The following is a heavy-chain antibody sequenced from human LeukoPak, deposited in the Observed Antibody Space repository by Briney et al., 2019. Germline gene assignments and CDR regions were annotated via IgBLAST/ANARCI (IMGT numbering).Heavy chain of an antibody. J-gene: IGHJ4*02. CDR3: ARDPGYSYGPDYYFDY. Sequence: SETLSLTCTVSGGSISSGDYYWSWIRQPPGKGLEWIGYIYYSGSTYYNPSLKSRVTISVDTSKNQFSLKLSSVTAADTAVYYCARDPGYSYGPDYYFDYWGQGTLATVSS. V-gene: IGHV4-30-4*01. D-gene: IGHD5-18*01. CDR2: IYYSGST. CDR1: GGSISSGDYY.